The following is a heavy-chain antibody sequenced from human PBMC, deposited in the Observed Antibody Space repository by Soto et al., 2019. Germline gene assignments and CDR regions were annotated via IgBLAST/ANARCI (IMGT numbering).Heavy chain of an antibody. CDR2: ISYSGTS. CDR3: ARAHTYYYDSGSYSKQSFFFDF. Sequence: SETLSLTCSVSGGPITSGGYYWNWIRQLPGGGLEWIGYISYSGTSYYSPSFESRVTVSIDTSENQFSLKVTSMTAADTAVYFCARAHTYYYDSGSYSKQSFFFDFWGQGTLVTVSS. V-gene: IGHV4-31*02. CDR1: GGPITSGGYY. D-gene: IGHD3-22*01. J-gene: IGHJ4*02.